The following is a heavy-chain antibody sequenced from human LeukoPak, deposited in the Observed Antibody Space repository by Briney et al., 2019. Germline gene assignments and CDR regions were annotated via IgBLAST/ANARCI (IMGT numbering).Heavy chain of an antibody. CDR1: GFIFSGYA. V-gene: IGHV3-48*01. CDR3: ARSNAYYFDSSGYYVEYFHH. D-gene: IGHD3-22*01. J-gene: IGHJ1*01. Sequence: PGGSLRLPCAASGFIFSGYAMNWVRQAPGKGLEWLSYISSTSRTIYYADSVKGRFTISRDNAKNSLYLQMNSLRAADTAVYYCARSNAYYFDSSGYYVEYFHHWGQGTLVTVSS. CDR2: ISSTSRTI.